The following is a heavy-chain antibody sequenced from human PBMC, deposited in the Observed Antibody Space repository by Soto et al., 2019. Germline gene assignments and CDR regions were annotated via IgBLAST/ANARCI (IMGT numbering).Heavy chain of an antibody. J-gene: IGHJ5*02. CDR3: ALILRNGRGVPAAS. V-gene: IGHV3-49*05. CDR2: IRSERYGGTA. Sequence: QVVESGGGLVKPGQSLRLSCAGSGFTFRDYAVAWFRQTPGKGLECIGFIRSERYGGTADYAASVRGRFIISRDDYTGVPYVQMASLRGGDTAGYHCALILRNGRGVPAASWGQVALVSVAS. CDR1: GFTFRDYA. D-gene: IGHD3-10*01.